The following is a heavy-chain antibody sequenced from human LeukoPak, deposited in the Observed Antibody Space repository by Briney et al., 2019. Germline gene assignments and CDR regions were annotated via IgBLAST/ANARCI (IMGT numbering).Heavy chain of an antibody. V-gene: IGHV4-39*01. CDR1: GGSISSSSYY. D-gene: IGHD6-6*01. J-gene: IGHJ4*02. CDR2: IYYSGST. CDR3: ASHQLVLAPFDY. Sequence: SETPSLTWTVSGGSISSSSYYWGWIRQPPGKGLEWIGSIYYSGSTYYNPSLKSRVTISVDTPKNQFSLKLSSVTAADTAVYYCASHQLVLAPFDYWGQGTRVTVSS.